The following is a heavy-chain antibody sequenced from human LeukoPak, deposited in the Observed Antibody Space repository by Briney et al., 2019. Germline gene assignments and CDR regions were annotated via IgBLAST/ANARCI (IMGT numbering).Heavy chain of an antibody. Sequence: NTGGSLRLSCAASGFTFSTFPMIWVRQAPGKGLEWVSSISSGGGYIYYADSVKGRFTISSDNAKNPLYLQMNRLRAEDTAVYYCARGYDDYGKYYFDSCGEGTLVTLSS. CDR2: ISSGGGYI. CDR1: GFTFSTFP. V-gene: IGHV3-21*01. CDR3: ARGYDDYGKYYFDS. D-gene: IGHD4-17*01. J-gene: IGHJ4*02.